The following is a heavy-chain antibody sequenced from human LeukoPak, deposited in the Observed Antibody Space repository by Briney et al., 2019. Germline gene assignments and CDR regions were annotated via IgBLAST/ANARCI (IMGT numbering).Heavy chain of an antibody. CDR1: GGSISSSY. Sequence: PSETLSLTCTVSGGSISSSYWSWIRQPPGKGLEWIGYIYYSGSTNYNPSLKSRVTISVDTSKNQFSLKLSSVTAADTAVYYCARDDNYDSSGRGFDPWGQGTLVTVSS. CDR2: IYYSGST. V-gene: IGHV4-59*01. D-gene: IGHD3-22*01. CDR3: ARDDNYDSSGRGFDP. J-gene: IGHJ5*02.